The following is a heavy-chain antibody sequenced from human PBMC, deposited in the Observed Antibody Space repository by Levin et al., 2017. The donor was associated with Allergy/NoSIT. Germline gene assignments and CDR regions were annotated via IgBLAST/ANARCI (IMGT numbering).Heavy chain of an antibody. CDR2: IYPRDSDT. J-gene: IGHJ5*02. CDR1: GYVFTSYW. D-gene: IGHD3-10*01. Sequence: GESLKISCQGSGYVFTSYWIAWVRQMPGKGLEWMGVIYPRDSDTRYSPSFQGQVTISADNSISTAYLQWSSLKASDTAVYYCARPSRCGQSLTYYIDAWGQGTQVTVSS. V-gene: IGHV5-51*01. CDR3: ARPSRCGQSLTYYIDA.